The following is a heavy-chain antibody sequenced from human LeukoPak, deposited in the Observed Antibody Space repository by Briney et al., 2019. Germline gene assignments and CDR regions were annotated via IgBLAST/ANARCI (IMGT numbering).Heavy chain of an antibody. CDR2: INPNSGGT. J-gene: IGHJ1*01. D-gene: IGHD4-17*01. Sequence: GASVTVSCKASGYTFTGYYMHWVRQAPGQGLEWMGWINPNSGGTNYAQKFQGRVTMTRDTSISTAYMELSRLRSDDTAVYYCARVPDHDYGDPTQPIAEYFQHWGQGTLVTVSS. CDR3: ARVPDHDYGDPTQPIAEYFQH. CDR1: GYTFTGYY. V-gene: IGHV1-2*02.